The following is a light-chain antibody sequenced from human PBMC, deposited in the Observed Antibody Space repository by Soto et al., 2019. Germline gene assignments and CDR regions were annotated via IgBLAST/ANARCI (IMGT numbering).Light chain of an antibody. CDR3: QQYNSWRSIT. CDR1: QSVYIY. Sequence: EIVLTQSPATLSLSPGERATLSCRASQSVYIYLAWYQQKPGQSPRLLIYDASNRATGIPARFSGSGSGTDFTLTISSLEPEDFAVYYCQQYNSWRSITFGQGTRLEI. CDR2: DAS. V-gene: IGKV3-11*01. J-gene: IGKJ5*01.